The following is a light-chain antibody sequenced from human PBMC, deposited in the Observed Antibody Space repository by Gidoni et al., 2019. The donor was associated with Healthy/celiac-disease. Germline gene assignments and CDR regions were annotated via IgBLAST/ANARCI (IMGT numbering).Light chain of an antibody. CDR1: QSLLHSNGYNY. CDR3: MQALQTPRT. J-gene: IGKJ5*01. CDR2: LGS. Sequence: DIVMTPSPLSLPVTPGEPASISCRSSQSLLHSNGYNYLDWYLQKPGQAPQLLIYLGSNRASGVPYRFSGSGSGTDFTLKISRVEAEDVGVYYCMQALQTPRTFGQGTRLEIK. V-gene: IGKV2-28*01.